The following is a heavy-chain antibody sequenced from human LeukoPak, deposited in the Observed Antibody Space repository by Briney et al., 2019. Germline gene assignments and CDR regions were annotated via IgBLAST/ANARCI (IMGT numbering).Heavy chain of an antibody. J-gene: IGHJ4*02. Sequence: PSETLSLTCAVYGGSFSGYYWSWIRQPPGKGLEWIGEINHSGSTYYNPSLKSRVTISVDTSKNQFSLKLSSVTAADTAVYYCARDSSGSYHLEGCYFDYWGQGTLVTVSS. CDR3: ARDSSGSYHLEGCYFDY. V-gene: IGHV4-34*01. D-gene: IGHD1-26*01. CDR1: GGSFSGYY. CDR2: INHSGST.